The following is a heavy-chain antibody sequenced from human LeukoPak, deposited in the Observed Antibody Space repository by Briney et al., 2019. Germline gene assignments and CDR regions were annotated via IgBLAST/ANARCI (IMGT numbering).Heavy chain of an antibody. J-gene: IGHJ6*03. CDR1: GGAFTRAA. D-gene: IGHD3-10*01. V-gene: IGHV1-69*13. CDR3: ATPRMEYYGSGIHYSYYYLDV. Sequence: ASVKVSCKASGGAFTRAAVSWVRQAPGQGLEWMGGVLPHSGIADYAQKFQGRVTLTADASTSTAYMELSSLTSEDTAVYYCATPRMEYYGSGIHYSYYYLDVWGSGTAVTVSS. CDR2: VLPHSGIA.